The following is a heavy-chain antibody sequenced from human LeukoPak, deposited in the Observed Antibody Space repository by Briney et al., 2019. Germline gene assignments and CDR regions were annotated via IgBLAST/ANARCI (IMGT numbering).Heavy chain of an antibody. D-gene: IGHD3-22*01. Sequence: GSLRLSCAASGFTFSSYAMSWIRQPPGKGLEWIGDINYSGSTNYNPSLKSRVTISIDTSKNQFSLKLSSVTAADTAVYYCARLDWYYYDSSGYWDDWGQGTLVTVSS. CDR3: ARLDWYYYDSSGYWDD. V-gene: IGHV4-59*08. CDR1: GFTFSSYA. J-gene: IGHJ4*02. CDR2: INYSGST.